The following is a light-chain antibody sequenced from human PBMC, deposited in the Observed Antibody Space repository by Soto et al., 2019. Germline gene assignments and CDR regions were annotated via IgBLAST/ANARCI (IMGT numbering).Light chain of an antibody. Sequence: QSVLTQPASVSGSPGQSITISCTGTSSDVGYYNHVSWYQQHPGKAPKLKIYDVSNRPSGVSNRFSGSKSGNTASLTISGLQAEDEADYYCSSYTTSSTYVFGTGTKVP. CDR1: SSDVGYYNH. CDR3: SSYTTSSTYV. CDR2: DVS. V-gene: IGLV2-14*03. J-gene: IGLJ1*01.